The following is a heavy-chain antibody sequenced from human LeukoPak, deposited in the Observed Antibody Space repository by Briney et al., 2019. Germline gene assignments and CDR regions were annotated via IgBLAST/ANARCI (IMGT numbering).Heavy chain of an antibody. CDR3: ARDVSGGSCYSCFDY. CDR2: IVVGSGNT. D-gene: IGHD2-15*01. Sequence: TSVKVSCKASGFTFTSSAVQWVRQARGQRLEWIGWIVVGSGNTNYAQKLQGRVTMTTDTSTSTAYMELRSLRSDDTAVYYCARDVSGGSCYSCFDYWGQGTLVTVSS. V-gene: IGHV1-58*01. CDR1: GFTFTSSA. J-gene: IGHJ4*02.